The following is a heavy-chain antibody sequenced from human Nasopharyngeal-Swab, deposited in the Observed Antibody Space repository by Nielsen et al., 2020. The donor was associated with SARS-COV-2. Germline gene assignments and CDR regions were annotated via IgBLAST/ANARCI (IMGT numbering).Heavy chain of an antibody. Sequence: SETLSLTCPVPGGSISSASYYWSWIRQPAGKGLEWIGRIYTSGSTYYTPSLKSRVTMSVDTSKNQFSLKLSSVTAADTAVYYCARGADYYDFWSGYPSGMDVWGQGTTVTVSS. V-gene: IGHV4-61*02. CDR1: GGSISSASYY. J-gene: IGHJ6*02. CDR2: IYTSGST. D-gene: IGHD3-3*01. CDR3: ARGADYYDFWSGYPSGMDV.